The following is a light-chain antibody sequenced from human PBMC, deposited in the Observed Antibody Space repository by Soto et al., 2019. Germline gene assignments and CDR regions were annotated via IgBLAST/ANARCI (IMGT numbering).Light chain of an antibody. J-gene: IGLJ3*02. Sequence: QSALTQPPSASGSPGQSVTISCTGTSSDVGDYNYVSWYQQHPGKAPTLMIYEVSKRPSGVPDRFSGSKSGNTASLTVSGLQAEDEADYYCSSYAGSNNGVFGGGNKQTVL. V-gene: IGLV2-8*01. CDR1: SSDVGDYNY. CDR2: EVS. CDR3: SSYAGSNNGV.